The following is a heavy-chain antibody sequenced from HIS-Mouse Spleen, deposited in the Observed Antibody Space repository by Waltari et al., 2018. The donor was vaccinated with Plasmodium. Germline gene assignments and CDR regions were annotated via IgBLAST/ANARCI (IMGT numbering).Heavy chain of an antibody. CDR1: GFTFSSYS. CDR3: ARDYYDSSGYYYGYYFDY. V-gene: IGHV3-21*01. D-gene: IGHD3-22*01. Sequence: EVQLVESGGGLVKPGGSLRLSCAASGFTFSSYSMNWVRQAPGKGVEWVSSSISSSSYINYADSVKGRFTISRDNAKNSLYLQMNSLRAEDTAVYYCARDYYDSSGYYYGYYFDYWGQGTLVTVSS. CDR2: SISSSSYI. J-gene: IGHJ4*02.